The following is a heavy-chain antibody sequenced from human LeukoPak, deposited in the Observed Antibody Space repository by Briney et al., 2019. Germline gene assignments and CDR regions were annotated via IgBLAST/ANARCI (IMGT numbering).Heavy chain of an antibody. CDR1: GYSFTSYW. V-gene: IGHV5-51*01. J-gene: IGHJ4*02. Sequence: GESLQISCKGSGYSFTSYWIGWVRQLPGKGLEWMGIIYPGDSDTRYSPSFQGQVTISADKSISTAYLQWSSLKASDTAMYYCARRPVGATYYFDYWGQGTLVTVSS. D-gene: IGHD1-26*01. CDR2: IYPGDSDT. CDR3: ARRPVGATYYFDY.